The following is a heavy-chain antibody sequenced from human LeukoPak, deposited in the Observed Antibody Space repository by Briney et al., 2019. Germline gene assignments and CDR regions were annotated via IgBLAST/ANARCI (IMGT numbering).Heavy chain of an antibody. D-gene: IGHD6-13*01. CDR1: GYTLTELS. V-gene: IGHV1-24*01. CDR3: ARDRNIAAAGTSKAFDI. J-gene: IGHJ3*02. Sequence: ASVKVSCKVSGYTLTELSMHWVRQAPGKGLEWMGGFDPEHGKTIYAQKFQGRVTMTEDTSTDTAYMELSSLRSDDTAVYYCARDRNIAAAGTSKAFDIWGQGTMVTVSS. CDR2: FDPEHGKT.